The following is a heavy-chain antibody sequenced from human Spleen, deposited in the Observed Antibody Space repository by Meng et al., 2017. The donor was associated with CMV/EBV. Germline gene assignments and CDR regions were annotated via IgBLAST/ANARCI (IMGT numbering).Heavy chain of an antibody. CDR3: ARDLVNFWSGSAYYYYGMDV. CDR2: IIPILGIA. J-gene: IGHJ6*02. CDR1: GGTFSSYA. D-gene: IGHD3-3*01. V-gene: IGHV1-69*10. Sequence: SVKVSCKASGGTFSSYAISWVRQAPGQGLEWMGGIIPILGIANYAQKFQGRVTMTRDTSTSTVYMELSSLRSEDTAVYYCARDLVNFWSGSAYYYYGMDVWGQGTTVTVSS.